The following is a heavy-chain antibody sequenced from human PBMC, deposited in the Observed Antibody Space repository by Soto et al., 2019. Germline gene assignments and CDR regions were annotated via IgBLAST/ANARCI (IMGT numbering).Heavy chain of an antibody. J-gene: IGHJ4*02. V-gene: IGHV4-31*02. CDR2: IFNSGTT. Sequence: QVQLQESGPGLVKPSQTLSLTCSVSGASTVSHYHWTWIRQPPGKGLEWMVYIFNSGTTFYNPSLTSRLSISMDTSGNHVSLELRSVTAADTAVYYCALALGPTTGLDYWGQGTLVTVSS. CDR1: GASTVSHYH. CDR3: ALALGPTTGLDY. D-gene: IGHD1-26*01.